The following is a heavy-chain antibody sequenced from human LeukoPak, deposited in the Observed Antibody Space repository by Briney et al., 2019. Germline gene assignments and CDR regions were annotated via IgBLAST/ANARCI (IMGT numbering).Heavy chain of an antibody. J-gene: IGHJ4*02. CDR1: GFTFSSYG. CDR2: IWYDGSNK. Sequence: GRSLRLSCAASGFTFSSYGMHWVRQAPGKGLEWVAVIWYDGSNKYYADSVKGRFTISRDNSKNTLYLQMNSLRAEDTAVYYCATFEYSSSSRDYWGQGTLVTVSS. D-gene: IGHD6-6*01. CDR3: ATFEYSSSSRDY. V-gene: IGHV3-33*01.